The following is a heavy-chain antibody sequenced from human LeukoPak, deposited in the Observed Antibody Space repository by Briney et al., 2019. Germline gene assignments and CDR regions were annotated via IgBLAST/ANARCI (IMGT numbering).Heavy chain of an antibody. Sequence: ASVKVSCKASGYTFTSYGISWVRQAPGQGLEWMGWISAYNGNTNYAQKLQGRVTMPTDTSTSTAYMELRSLRSDDTAVYYCAREPEYYYDSSGTHFDYWGQGTLVTVSS. J-gene: IGHJ4*02. CDR2: ISAYNGNT. CDR1: GYTFTSYG. D-gene: IGHD3-22*01. V-gene: IGHV1-18*01. CDR3: AREPEYYYDSSGTHFDY.